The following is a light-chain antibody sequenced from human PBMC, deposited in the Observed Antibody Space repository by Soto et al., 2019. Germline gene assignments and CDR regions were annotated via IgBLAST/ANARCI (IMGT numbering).Light chain of an antibody. V-gene: IGKV3-20*01. J-gene: IGKJ2*01. CDR3: HQYGSSPYT. CDR2: GAS. CDR1: QSVSSSY. Sequence: EIVLTQSPGTLSLSPGERVTLSCRASQSVSSSYLTWYQQKPGQAPRLLIYGASSRATGVPDRFSGSASGTDFTLTISRLEPEDFAVYYCHQYGSSPYTFGQGTKLEIK.